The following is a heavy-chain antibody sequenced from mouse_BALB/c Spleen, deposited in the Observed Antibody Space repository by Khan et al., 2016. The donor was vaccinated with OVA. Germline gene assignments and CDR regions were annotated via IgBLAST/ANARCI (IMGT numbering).Heavy chain of an antibody. CDR3: ARRTTGYAMDD. D-gene: IGHD2-14*01. Sequence: QIQLVQSGAELARPGASVKMSCKASGYTFPSNTMHWVKQRPGQGLEWIGYINPRSDYTIYNQKFKDKATLTADISSTTAYMQLSSLTSDDSAVYYCARRTTGYAMDDGGQGTSVTVSS. V-gene: IGHV1-4*01. CDR1: GYTFPSNT. J-gene: IGHJ4*01. CDR2: INPRSDYT.